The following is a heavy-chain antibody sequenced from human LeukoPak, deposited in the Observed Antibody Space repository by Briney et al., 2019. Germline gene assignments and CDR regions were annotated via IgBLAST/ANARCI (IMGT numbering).Heavy chain of an antibody. Sequence: SETLSLTCTVSGGSISSGSYYWSWIRQPAGKGLEWIGRIYTSGSTNYNPSLKSRVTISVDTSKNQFSLELSSVTAADTAVYYCARERITMVRGVKEHLGNWFDPWGQGTLVTVSS. J-gene: IGHJ5*02. CDR2: IYTSGST. CDR3: ARERITMVRGVKEHLGNWFDP. CDR1: GGSISSGSYY. V-gene: IGHV4-61*02. D-gene: IGHD3-10*01.